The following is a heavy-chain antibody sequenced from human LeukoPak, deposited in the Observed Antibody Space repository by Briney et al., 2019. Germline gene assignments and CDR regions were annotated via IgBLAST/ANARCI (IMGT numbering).Heavy chain of an antibody. D-gene: IGHD3-10*01. CDR3: TTDRVDRSFDL. CDR2: IDAEDGQT. J-gene: IGHJ6*04. CDR1: GYTFSDYY. Sequence: ATVKLSCKASGYTFSDYYMHWVKYAPGKGLEWMGRIDAEDGQTIYAEKFQGRVAITADTSTDTAYMELTSLRSEDTAVYYCTTDRVDRSFDLWGKGTAVSVSS. V-gene: IGHV1-69-2*01.